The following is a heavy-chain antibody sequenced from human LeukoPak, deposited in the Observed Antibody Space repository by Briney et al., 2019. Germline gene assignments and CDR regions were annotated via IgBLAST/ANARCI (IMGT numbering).Heavy chain of an antibody. Sequence: GGSLRLSCAASGFTFNTYWMHWVRQAPGKGLVWVSRLNSDGNNTAYADSVKGRFTISRDNAKNTLHLQMNSLRAEDTAVYYCARVAGGSQPYYFDYWRQGTLVTVSS. CDR2: LNSDGNNT. CDR3: ARVAGGSQPYYFDY. D-gene: IGHD1-26*01. V-gene: IGHV3-74*01. J-gene: IGHJ4*02. CDR1: GFTFNTYW.